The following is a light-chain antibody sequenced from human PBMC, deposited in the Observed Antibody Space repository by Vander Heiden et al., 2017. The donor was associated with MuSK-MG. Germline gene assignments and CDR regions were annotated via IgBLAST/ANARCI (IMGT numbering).Light chain of an antibody. CDR3: QQDSSSVT. Sequence: EIVLTQSPGTLSLSPGDRATLSCRASRSVAGGSVAWYQQKPGQAPRLLIYDSSNRANGIPDRIGGSGSGTDFALTISRREPEDFAIYYLQQDSSSVTFGGGTKVEFK. CDR1: RSVAGGS. V-gene: IGKV3-20*01. CDR2: DSS. J-gene: IGKJ4*01.